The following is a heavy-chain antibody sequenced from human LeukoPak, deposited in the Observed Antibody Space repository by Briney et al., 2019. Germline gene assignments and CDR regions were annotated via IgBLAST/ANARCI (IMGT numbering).Heavy chain of an antibody. CDR3: ARGRAYDFWSGYSYYYYGMDV. D-gene: IGHD3-3*01. V-gene: IGHV3-11*01. CDR2: ISSSGSTI. Sequence: GGSLRLSCAASGFTFSDYYMSWIRQAPGKGLEWVSYISSSGSTIYYADSVKGRFTISRDNAKNSLYLQMNSLRAEDTAVYYCARGRAYDFWSGYSYYYYGMDVWAKGPRSPSP. J-gene: IGHJ6*02. CDR1: GFTFSDYY.